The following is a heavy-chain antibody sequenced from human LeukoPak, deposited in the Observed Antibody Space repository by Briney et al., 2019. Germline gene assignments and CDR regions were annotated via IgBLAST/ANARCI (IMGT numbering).Heavy chain of an antibody. V-gene: IGHV3-48*01. J-gene: IGHJ4*02. Sequence: GGSLRLSCAASGFTFSSYSMNWVRQAPGKGLEWVSYISSSSSTIYYADSVKGRFTISRDNAKNSLYLQMNSLRAEDTAVYYCARAVGIVVVPAAIHFDYWGQGTLVTVSS. CDR2: ISSSSSTI. D-gene: IGHD2-2*01. CDR1: GFTFSSYS. CDR3: ARAVGIVVVPAAIHFDY.